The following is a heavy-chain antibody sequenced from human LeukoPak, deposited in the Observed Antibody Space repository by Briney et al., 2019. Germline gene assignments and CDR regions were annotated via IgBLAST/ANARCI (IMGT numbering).Heavy chain of an antibody. V-gene: IGHV1-69*13. CDR3: AHSGSYTEVWFDP. Sequence: ASVKVSCKASGGTFSSYAISWVRQAPGQGLEWMGGIIPIFGTANYAQKFQGRVTITADESTSTAYMELSSLRTEDTAVYYCAHSGSYTEVWFDPWGQGTLVTVSS. CDR1: GGTFSSYA. D-gene: IGHD1-26*01. CDR2: IIPIFGTA. J-gene: IGHJ5*02.